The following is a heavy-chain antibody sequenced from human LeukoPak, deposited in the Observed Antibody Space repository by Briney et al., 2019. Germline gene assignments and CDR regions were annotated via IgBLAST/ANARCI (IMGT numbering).Heavy chain of an antibody. D-gene: IGHD6-6*01. CDR2: ISGSGGST. CDR1: GFTFSSYP. J-gene: IGHJ5*02. V-gene: IGHV3-23*01. CDR3: ARDHSSSTFDP. Sequence: GGSLRLSCAASGFTFSSYPMSWVRQAPGEGLEWVSVISGSGGSTYYVDSVKGRFTISRDNSKNTLYLQMNSLRAEDTAVYYCARDHSSSTFDPWGQGTLVTVSS.